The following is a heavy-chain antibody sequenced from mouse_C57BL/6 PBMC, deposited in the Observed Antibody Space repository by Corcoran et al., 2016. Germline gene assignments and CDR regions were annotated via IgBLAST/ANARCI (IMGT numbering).Heavy chain of an antibody. D-gene: IGHD1-1*01. CDR1: VYTFTDYY. CDR2: INPYNGGT. V-gene: IGHV1-19*01. J-gene: IGHJ2*01. Sequence: EVQLQQSGPVLVKPGASVKMSCKASVYTFTDYYMNWVKQSHRKSLEWIGVINPYNGGTSYNQKFKGKATLTVDKSTSTAYMELNSLTSEDSAVEYCARSSGSSLYYFDYWGQGTTLTVSS. CDR3: ARSSGSSLYYFDY.